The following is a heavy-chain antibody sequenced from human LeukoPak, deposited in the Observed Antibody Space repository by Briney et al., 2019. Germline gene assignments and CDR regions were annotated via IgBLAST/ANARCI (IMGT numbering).Heavy chain of an antibody. CDR3: ARGWRVRGVTLSGWLDP. J-gene: IGHJ5*02. D-gene: IGHD3-10*01. Sequence: SVKVSCKASGGTFSSYAISWVRQAPGQGLEWMGGIIPIFGTANYAQKFQGRVTMTTETSTSTAYMELRSLRSDDTAVYYCARGWRVRGVTLSGWLDPWGQGTLVTVSS. V-gene: IGHV1-69*05. CDR2: IIPIFGTA. CDR1: GGTFSSYA.